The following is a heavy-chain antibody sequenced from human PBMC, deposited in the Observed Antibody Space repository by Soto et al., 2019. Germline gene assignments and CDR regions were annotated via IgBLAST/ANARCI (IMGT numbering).Heavy chain of an antibody. CDR2: INSDGSTT. Sequence: GGSLRLSCAGSGFTFSTYWMHWVRQVPGKGLVWVSRINSDGSTTSYADSVKGRFTISRDNAKDTLYLQMNSLRAEDTAVYYCARDYYDSSGYTLDYWGQGTLVTVSS. CDR1: GFTFSTYW. D-gene: IGHD3-22*01. J-gene: IGHJ4*02. CDR3: ARDYYDSSGYTLDY. V-gene: IGHV3-74*01.